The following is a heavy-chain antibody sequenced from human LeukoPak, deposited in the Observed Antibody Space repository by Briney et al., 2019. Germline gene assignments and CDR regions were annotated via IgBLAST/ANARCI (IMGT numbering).Heavy chain of an antibody. CDR1: GVTSSSYA. CDR2: TSGSGGVT. Sequence: GGSLRLSCAASGVTSSSYAMSWVRQAPGKVLRWVSTTSGSGGVTYYPDSVRRRFTSSRDNSKNTPNLQMDSLRAEDTAIYYGAKWQEGATPKLHYWSKGTRVIVSS. V-gene: IGHV3-23*01. CDR3: AKWQEGATPKLHY. J-gene: IGHJ4*02. D-gene: IGHD1-26*01.